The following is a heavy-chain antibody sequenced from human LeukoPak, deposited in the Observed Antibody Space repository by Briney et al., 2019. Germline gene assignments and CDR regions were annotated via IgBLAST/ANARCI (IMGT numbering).Heavy chain of an antibody. J-gene: IGHJ4*02. CDR2: IHTSGST. V-gene: IGHV4-4*07. CDR3: AGRAQTTGWSFDY. CDR1: GGSISSYY. Sequence: SGTLSLTCIVSGGSISSYYWSWIRQPAGKGLEWIGQIHTSGSTNYNPSLKSRVAMSVDTSKNQFSLELSSVTAADTAVYYCAGRAQTTGWSFDYWGQGALVTVSS. D-gene: IGHD6-19*01.